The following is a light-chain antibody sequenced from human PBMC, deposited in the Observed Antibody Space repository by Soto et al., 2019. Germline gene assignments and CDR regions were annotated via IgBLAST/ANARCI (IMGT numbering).Light chain of an antibody. J-gene: IGKJ1*01. CDR1: QSVSSSY. V-gene: IGKV3-20*01. CDR2: GAS. Sequence: EIVLTQSPGTLSLSPGERATLSCRASQSVSSSYLAWYQQKPGQAPRLLIYGASSRATCIPDRFSGSGSGTDFTLTISRLEPEDFAVYYSQQYGSSPRTFGQGTKVEIK. CDR3: QQYGSSPRT.